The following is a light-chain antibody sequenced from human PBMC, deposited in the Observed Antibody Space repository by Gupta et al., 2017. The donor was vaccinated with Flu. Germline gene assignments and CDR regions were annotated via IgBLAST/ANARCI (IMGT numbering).Light chain of an antibody. Sequence: ATQLTQSPASVSASVGETVTITCRASQDINTALTWYQQKPGKPPTLLFSHDPTLGGGVPSRFSGRGSGTDFTLTISSLQPDDFATYFCQQFSSYPLTFGGGTRVDI. V-gene: IGKV1-13*02. CDR3: QQFSSYPLT. CDR1: QDINTA. CDR2: HDP. J-gene: IGKJ4*01.